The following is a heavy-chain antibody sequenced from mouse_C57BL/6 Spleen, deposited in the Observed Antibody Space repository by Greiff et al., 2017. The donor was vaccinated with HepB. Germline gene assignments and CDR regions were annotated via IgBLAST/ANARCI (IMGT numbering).Heavy chain of an antibody. Sequence: VQLQQSGAELVRPGASVKLSCTASGFNIKDDYMHWVKQRPEQGLEWIGWIDPENGDTEYASKFQGKATITADTSSNTAYLQLSSLTSEDTAVYYCTYYGSSFYFDYWGQGTTLTVSS. V-gene: IGHV14-4*01. J-gene: IGHJ2*01. CDR1: GFNIKDDY. CDR2: IDPENGDT. CDR3: TYYGSSFYFDY. D-gene: IGHD1-1*01.